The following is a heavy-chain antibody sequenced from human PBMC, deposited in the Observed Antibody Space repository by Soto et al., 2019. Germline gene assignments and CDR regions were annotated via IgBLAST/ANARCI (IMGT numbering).Heavy chain of an antibody. D-gene: IGHD1-20*01. Sequence: GESLKISCMGSGYNFPSYWIGRVRQMPGKGLEWMGVIYPRDSCIRYIPAFQGHVTNSAGKSISTAYLRWSSLNASDSAMYSCVRAPDNWNPFDYWGQGTLVTVSS. J-gene: IGHJ4*02. CDR1: GYNFPSYW. CDR3: VRAPDNWNPFDY. V-gene: IGHV5-51*01. CDR2: IYPRDSCI.